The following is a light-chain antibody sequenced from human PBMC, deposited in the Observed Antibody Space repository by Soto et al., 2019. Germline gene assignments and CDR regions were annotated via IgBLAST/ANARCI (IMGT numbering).Light chain of an antibody. CDR2: DVS. CDR1: SSDVGGYNY. J-gene: IGLJ2*01. Sequence: QSALTQPASVSGSPGQSITISCTGTSSDVGGYNYVSWYQQHPGKAPKIIIFDVSNRPSGVSNRFSGSKSGNTASLTISGLQAGDEAYYYSSSFTRSDTVVFGGGTKLTVL. CDR3: SSFTRSDTVV. V-gene: IGLV2-14*03.